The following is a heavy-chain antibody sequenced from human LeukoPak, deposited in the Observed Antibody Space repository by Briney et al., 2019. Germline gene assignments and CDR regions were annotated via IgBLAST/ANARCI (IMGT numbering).Heavy chain of an antibody. D-gene: IGHD1-14*01. Sequence: SETLSLTCTVSGGSISSSSYYWGWIRQPPGKGLEWIGSIYYSGSTYYNPSLKSRVTISVDTSKNQFSLKLSSVTAADTAVYYCAREGREFDSTGSRYYYYYMDAWGKGTTVTVSS. J-gene: IGHJ6*03. CDR1: GGSISSSSYY. V-gene: IGHV4-39*07. CDR2: IYYSGST. CDR3: AREGREFDSTGSRYYYYYMDA.